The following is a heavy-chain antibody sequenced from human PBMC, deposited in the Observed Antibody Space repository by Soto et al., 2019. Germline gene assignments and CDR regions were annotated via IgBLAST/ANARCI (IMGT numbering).Heavy chain of an antibody. V-gene: IGHV3-30*03. CDR2: ISYDGSNK. D-gene: IGHD5-12*01. CDR3: AIPISISWYFDL. Sequence: QVQLVESGGGVVQPGRSLRLSCAASGFTFSSYGMHWVRQAPGKGLEWVAVISYDGSNKYYADSVKGRFTISRDNSKNTLYLQMNSLRAEDTAVYYFAIPISISWYFDLWGRGTLVTVSS. J-gene: IGHJ2*01. CDR1: GFTFSSYG.